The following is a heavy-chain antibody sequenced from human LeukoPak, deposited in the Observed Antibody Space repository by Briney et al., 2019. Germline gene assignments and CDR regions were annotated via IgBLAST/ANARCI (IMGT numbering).Heavy chain of an antibody. Sequence: TLSLTCTVSGGSISSGGYYWSWIRQHPGKGLEWIGYIYYSGSTYYNPSLKSRVTISVDTSKNQFSLKLSSVTAADTAVYYCARVMDYYVSSGTSDYWGQGTLVTVSS. CDR3: ARVMDYYVSSGTSDY. CDR2: IYYSGST. CDR1: GGSISSGGYY. D-gene: IGHD3-22*01. V-gene: IGHV4-31*03. J-gene: IGHJ4*02.